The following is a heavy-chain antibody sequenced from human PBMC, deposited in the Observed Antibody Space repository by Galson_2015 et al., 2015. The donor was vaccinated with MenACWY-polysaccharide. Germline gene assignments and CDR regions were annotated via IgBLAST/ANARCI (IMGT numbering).Heavy chain of an antibody. CDR3: AKQGGIAVAGINYSWYFDL. CDR1: GFTFSSYA. CDR2: ISGSGGST. D-gene: IGHD6-19*01. V-gene: IGHV3-23*01. J-gene: IGHJ2*01. Sequence: SLRLSCAASGFTFSSYAMSWVRQAPGKGLEWVSAISGSGGSTYYADSVKGRFTISRDNSKNTLYLQMNSLRAEDTAVYYCAKQGGIAVAGINYSWYFDLWGRGTLVTVSS.